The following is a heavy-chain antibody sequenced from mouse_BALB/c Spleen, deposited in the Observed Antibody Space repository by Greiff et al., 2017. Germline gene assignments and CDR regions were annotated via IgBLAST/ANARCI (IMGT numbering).Heavy chain of an antibody. CDR2: IFPGSGST. Sequence: VQLQQSGAELMKPGASVKISCKASGYTFSSYWIEWVKQRPGHGLEWIGEIFPGSGSTNYNEKFKGKVTFTADTTSNTTCIQLSSLTSEDAAVYYCAGSSTKITGFAYWGQGTLVTVSA. V-gene: IGHV1-9*01. D-gene: IGHD2-4*01. J-gene: IGHJ3*01. CDR3: AGSSTKITGFAY. CDR1: GYTFSSYW.